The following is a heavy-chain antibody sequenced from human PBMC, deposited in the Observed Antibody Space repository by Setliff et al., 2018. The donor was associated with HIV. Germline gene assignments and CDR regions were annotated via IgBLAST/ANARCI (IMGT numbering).Heavy chain of an antibody. CDR1: GYNFMYFC. CDR3: GRGESTAVAPVPHYYYMDF. V-gene: IGHV1-3*01. J-gene: IGHJ6*03. D-gene: IGHD6-19*01. Sequence: ASVKVSCKASGYNFMYFCIHWVRQAPGQGPEWMGWINAGNGNTKYSQDFQGRVTFSRDTSATAAYLELNSLTSQDTAVYYCGRGESTAVAPVPHYYYMDFWGEGTTVTVSS. CDR2: INAGNGNT.